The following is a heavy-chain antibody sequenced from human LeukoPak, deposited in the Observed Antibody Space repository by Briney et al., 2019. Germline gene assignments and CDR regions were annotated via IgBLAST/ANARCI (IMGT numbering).Heavy chain of an antibody. CDR2: ISWNSGDI. CDR1: GFTFDDYA. V-gene: IGHV3-9*01. Sequence: GRSLRLSCAASGFTFDDYAMHWVRQAPGKGLEWVSGISWNSGDIGYADSVKGRFTMSRDNANNSLYPQMNSLRLEDTAFYYCVKDSGTNYDSTGFLPHFDYWGQGTLVTVSS. D-gene: IGHD3-22*01. J-gene: IGHJ4*02. CDR3: VKDSGTNYDSTGFLPHFDY.